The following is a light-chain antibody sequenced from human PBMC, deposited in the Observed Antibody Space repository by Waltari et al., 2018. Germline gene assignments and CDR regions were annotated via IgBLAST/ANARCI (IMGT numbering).Light chain of an antibody. CDR1: DIGSKR. J-gene: IGLJ3*02. CDR2: DDT. Sequence: YVVTQPPSVSVAPGETASITRGGDDIGSKRVHWYQQRPGQAPILVLYDDTDRPSGIPERFSGSNSGNTATLTLSWVEAGDEADYYCQVWDSSTDHLVFGGGTKLTVL. CDR3: QVWDSSTDHLV. V-gene: IGLV3-21*02.